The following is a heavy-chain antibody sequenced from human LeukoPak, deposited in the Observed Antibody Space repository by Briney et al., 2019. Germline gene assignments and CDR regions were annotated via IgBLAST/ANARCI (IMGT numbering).Heavy chain of an antibody. J-gene: IGHJ5*02. Sequence: PSETLSLTCTVSGGSISSTTYYWGWLRQPPGKGLEWIGSIYYSGSTYNDPSLKSRVTISVDTSKNQFSLNLSSVTAADTAVYYCARQEIGLRSFDPWGQGTLVTVSS. CDR2: IYYSGST. D-gene: IGHD3/OR15-3a*01. V-gene: IGHV4-39*01. CDR1: GGSISSTTYY. CDR3: ARQEIGLRSFDP.